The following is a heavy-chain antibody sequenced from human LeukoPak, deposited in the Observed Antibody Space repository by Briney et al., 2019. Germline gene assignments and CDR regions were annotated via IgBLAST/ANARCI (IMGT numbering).Heavy chain of an antibody. V-gene: IGHV3-74*01. Sequence: PGGSLRLSCAASGFTFSSYWMHWVRQPPGKGLVWVSRISSDGSSTTYADSVKGRLTISRDNAKNTLYLQMNSLRAEDTAVYFCAREEGYRTGWFDPWGQGTLVTVSS. CDR1: GFTFSSYW. J-gene: IGHJ5*02. CDR2: ISSDGSST. D-gene: IGHD5-18*01. CDR3: AREEGYRTGWFDP.